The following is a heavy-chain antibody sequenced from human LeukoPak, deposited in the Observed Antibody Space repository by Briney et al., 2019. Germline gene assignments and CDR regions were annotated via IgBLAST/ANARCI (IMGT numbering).Heavy chain of an antibody. D-gene: IGHD6-19*01. V-gene: IGHV4-38-2*01. CDR3: ASTGARWLVYAARDYFEY. CDR2: IYYSGST. J-gene: IGHJ4*02. CDR1: GYSISSGYY. Sequence: PSETLSLTCAVSGYSISSGYYWGWIRPPPGKGLEWIGSIYYSGSTYYNPSLKSRVTISVDTSKNQFSLKLSSVTAADTAVYYCASTGARWLVYAARDYFEYWGQGTLVTVSS.